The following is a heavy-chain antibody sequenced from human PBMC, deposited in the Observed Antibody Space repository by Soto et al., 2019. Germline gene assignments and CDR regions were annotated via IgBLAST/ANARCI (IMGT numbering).Heavy chain of an antibody. D-gene: IGHD4-17*01. V-gene: IGHV4-59*08. CDR2: IYFTGST. CDR1: GDSISSYY. CDR3: ARQRTTVVTQAYFDH. J-gene: IGHJ4*02. Sequence: SETLSLTCTISGDSISSYYWNWIRQPPGKGLEWIGYIYFTGSTNYNPSLKSRVTMSVDTSKNQFSLTLNSVTAADAAVYYCARQRTTVVTQAYFDHWGQGTLVTVSS.